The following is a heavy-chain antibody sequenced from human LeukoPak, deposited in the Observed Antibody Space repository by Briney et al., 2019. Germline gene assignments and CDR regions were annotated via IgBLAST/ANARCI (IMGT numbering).Heavy chain of an antibody. CDR3: AREDHQAEYYYDSSGLDY. V-gene: IGHV3-30*03. J-gene: IGHJ4*02. D-gene: IGHD3-22*01. CDR2: ISYDGSNK. CDR1: GFTFSSYG. Sequence: GGSLRLSCAASGFTFSSYGMHWVRQAPGKGLEWVAVISYDGSNKYYADSVKGRFTISRDNSKNTLYLQMNSLRAEDTAVYYCAREDHQAEYYYDSSGLDYWGQGTLVTVSS.